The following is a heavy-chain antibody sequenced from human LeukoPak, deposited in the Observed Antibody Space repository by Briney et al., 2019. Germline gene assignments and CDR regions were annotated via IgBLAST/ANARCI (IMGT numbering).Heavy chain of an antibody. Sequence: NPSETLSLTCAVYGGSFSGYYWSWIRQPPGKGLEWIGEINHSGSTNYNPSLKSRVTISVDTSKNQFSLKLSSVTAADTAVYYCARATYDFWSGYGYFDYWGQGTLVTVSS. V-gene: IGHV4-34*01. CDR1: GGSFSGYY. J-gene: IGHJ4*02. CDR3: ARATYDFWSGYGYFDY. CDR2: INHSGST. D-gene: IGHD3-3*01.